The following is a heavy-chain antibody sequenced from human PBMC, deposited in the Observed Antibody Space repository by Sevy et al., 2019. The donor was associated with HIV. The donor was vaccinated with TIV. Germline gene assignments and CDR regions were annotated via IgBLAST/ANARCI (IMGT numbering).Heavy chain of an antibody. D-gene: IGHD6-19*01. CDR3: ARLDLSGSGWYGNGMDV. J-gene: IGHJ6*02. CDR2: ISTYNGDT. CDR1: GYTFSSYG. Sequence: ASVKVSCKASGYTFSSYGITWVRQAPGQRLEWMGWISTYNGDTNYAQKLQGRVTMTTDTSTSTAYMDLRSLRFDDTAVYYCARLDLSGSGWYGNGMDVWGQGTTVTVSS. V-gene: IGHV1-18*01.